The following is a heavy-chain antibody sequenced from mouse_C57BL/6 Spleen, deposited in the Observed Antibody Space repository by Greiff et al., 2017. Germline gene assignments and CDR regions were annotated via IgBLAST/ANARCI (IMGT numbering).Heavy chain of an antibody. D-gene: IGHD2-5*01. CDR2: INPNNGGT. J-gene: IGHJ2*01. CDR3: ARENYSNGGFDY. V-gene: IGHV1-22*01. Sequence: DVKLVESGPELVKPGASVKMSCKASGYTFTDYNMHWVKQSHGKSLEWIGYINPNNGGTSYNQKFKGKATLTVNKSSSTAYMELRSLTSEDSAVYYGARENYSNGGFDYWGQGTTLTVSS. CDR1: GYTFTDYN.